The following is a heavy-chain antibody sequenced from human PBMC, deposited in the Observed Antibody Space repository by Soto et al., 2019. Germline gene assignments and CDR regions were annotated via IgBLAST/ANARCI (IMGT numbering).Heavy chain of an antibody. CDR3: ARRARTATTNWCAFDI. CDR2: ISYSADKT. V-gene: IGHV3-23*01. Sequence: EVQLLESGGGLVQPGGSLRLSCAASGFTFSNYVMNWVRQAPGKGLEWVSTISYSADKTFYADSVKGRFTISRDNSRETLFLHMNSLRADDAAVYYCARRARTATTNWCAFDIWGQGTMVTVYS. CDR1: GFTFSNYV. J-gene: IGHJ3*02. D-gene: IGHD1-7*01.